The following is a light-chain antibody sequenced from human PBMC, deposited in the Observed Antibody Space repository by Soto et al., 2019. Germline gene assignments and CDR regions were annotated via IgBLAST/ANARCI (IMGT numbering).Light chain of an antibody. CDR2: DAS. CDR3: QQYNSYSWT. CDR1: QSVGTW. V-gene: IGKV1-5*01. J-gene: IGKJ1*01. Sequence: DIQMTQSPSTLSASVGDRVTITCRASQSVGTWLAWHQQKPGRAPKLLIYDASTLESGVPSRFSGSGSGTDFTFTISSLQPEDIATYYCQQYNSYSWTFGQGTKV.